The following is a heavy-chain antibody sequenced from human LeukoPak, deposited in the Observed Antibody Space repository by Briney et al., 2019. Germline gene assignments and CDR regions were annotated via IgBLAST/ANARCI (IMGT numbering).Heavy chain of an antibody. J-gene: IGHJ5*02. Sequence: AGGSLRLSCAASGFTFSSYAMSWVRQAPGKGLEWVSAISGSGGSTYYADSVKGRFTISRVNSKNTLYLQMNSLRAEDTAVYYCAKEMVITFGGVIVPWGQGTLVTVSS. CDR2: ISGSGGST. CDR1: GFTFSSYA. D-gene: IGHD3-16*01. V-gene: IGHV3-23*01. CDR3: AKEMVITFGGVIVP.